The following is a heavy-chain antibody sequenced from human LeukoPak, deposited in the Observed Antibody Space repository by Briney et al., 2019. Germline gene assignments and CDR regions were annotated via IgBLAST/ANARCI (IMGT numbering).Heavy chain of an antibody. CDR2: INHSGST. J-gene: IGHJ2*01. CDR1: GGSFSGYY. CDR3: ARGAASGFSTGWYFDL. V-gene: IGHV4-34*01. Sequence: SETLSLTCAVYGGSFSGYYWSWIRQPPGKGLEWIGEINHSGSTNYNPSLKSRVTISVDTSKNQFSLKLSPVTAADTAIYYCARGAASGFSTGWYFDLWGRGTLVTLSS. D-gene: IGHD3/OR15-3a*01.